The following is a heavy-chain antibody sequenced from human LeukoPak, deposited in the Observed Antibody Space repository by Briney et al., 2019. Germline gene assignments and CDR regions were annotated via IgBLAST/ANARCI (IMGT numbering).Heavy chain of an antibody. CDR3: ARGGAVAGLYFDY. D-gene: IGHD6-19*01. Sequence: GGSLRLSCAASGFTVSSNYMSWVRQAPGKGLEWVSVIYSGGSTYYADSVKGQFTISRDNSKNTLYLQMNSLRAEDTAVYYCARGGAVAGLYFDYWGQGTLVTVSS. J-gene: IGHJ4*02. CDR1: GFTVSSNY. CDR2: IYSGGST. V-gene: IGHV3-53*01.